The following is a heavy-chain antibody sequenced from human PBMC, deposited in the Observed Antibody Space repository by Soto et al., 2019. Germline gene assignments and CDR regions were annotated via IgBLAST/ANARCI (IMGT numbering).Heavy chain of an antibody. V-gene: IGHV3-23*01. CDR1: GFTFSSYA. CDR3: ARRGSGSYYDY. Sequence: EVQLLESGGGLVQPGGSLRLSCAASGFTFSSYAMRWVRQAPVKGLEWVSATSGSGGSTYYADSVKGRFTISRDNSKNTLYLQMNRLRAEDTAVYYCARRGSGSYYDYWGQGTLVSVSS. CDR2: TSGSGGST. J-gene: IGHJ4*02. D-gene: IGHD1-26*01.